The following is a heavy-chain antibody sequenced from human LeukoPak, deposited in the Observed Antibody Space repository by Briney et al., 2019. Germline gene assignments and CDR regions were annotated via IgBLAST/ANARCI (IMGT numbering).Heavy chain of an antibody. J-gene: IGHJ4*02. CDR2: ISGSGGST. D-gene: IGHD3-10*01. Sequence: PGGSLRLSCAASGFTFSSYAMSWVRQAPGKGLEWVSAISGSGGSTYYADSVKGRFTISRDNSKNTLYLQMNSLRAEDTAIYYCAKLWFGEFAALYYWGQGTLITVSS. CDR1: GFTFSSYA. V-gene: IGHV3-23*01. CDR3: AKLWFGEFAALYY.